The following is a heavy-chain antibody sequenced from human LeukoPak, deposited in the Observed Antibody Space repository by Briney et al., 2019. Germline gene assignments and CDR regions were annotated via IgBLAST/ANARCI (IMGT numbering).Heavy chain of an antibody. J-gene: IGHJ4*02. CDR1: GGSISRSTYS. V-gene: IGHV4-39*01. CDR3: ARWTGTNSASYFNYDY. CDR2: IHYVGST. Sequence: PSETLSLTCAVSGGSISRSTYSWVWIRQPPGKGLEWIGNIHYVGSTFYNPSLKSRVSMSVDASKNQFYLKLSSVTAADTAVYYCARWTGTNSASYFNYDYWGQGTLVTVSS. D-gene: IGHD3-10*01.